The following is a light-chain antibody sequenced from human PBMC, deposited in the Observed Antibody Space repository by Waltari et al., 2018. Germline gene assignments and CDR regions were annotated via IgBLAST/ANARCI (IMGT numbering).Light chain of an antibody. CDR1: SADVGGSNL. CDR2: EVN. Sequence: QSALTQPASVSGSPGQSTTITCTGSSADVGGSNLVSWYQHHPGHAPRLLIYEVNGRPSGIPSRFSGSKSGNTASLTISGLQIEDEADYYCCSYGGVNTLGVLFGGGSKLTV. J-gene: IGLJ2*01. CDR3: CSYGGVNTLGVL. V-gene: IGLV2-23*02.